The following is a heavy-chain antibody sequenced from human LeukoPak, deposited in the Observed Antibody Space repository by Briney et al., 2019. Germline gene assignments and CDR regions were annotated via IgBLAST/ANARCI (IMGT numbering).Heavy chain of an antibody. J-gene: IGHJ5*02. CDR3: ARVPDYYGSGSWWFDP. CDR1: GYTFTSYG. V-gene: IGHV1-18*01. Sequence: GASVKVSCKASGYTFTSYGIGWVRQAPGQGLEWMGWISAYNGNTNYAQKLQGRVTMTTDTSTSTAYMELRSLRSDDTAVYYCARVPDYYGSGSWWFDPWGQGTLVTVSS. CDR2: ISAYNGNT. D-gene: IGHD3-10*01.